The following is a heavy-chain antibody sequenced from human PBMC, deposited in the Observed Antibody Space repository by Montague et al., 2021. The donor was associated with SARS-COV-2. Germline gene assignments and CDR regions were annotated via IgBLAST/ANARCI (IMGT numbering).Heavy chain of an antibody. CDR3: TREGYQVLWSDYYYYGMDV. V-gene: IGHV4-34*01. CDR2: INHSGST. CDR1: GGSFSGYY. D-gene: IGHD2-2*01. J-gene: IGHJ6*02. Sequence: SETLSLTCAVSGGSFSGYYWSWIRQPPGKGLEWIGEINHSGSTNXNQSLKSRVTISVDTSKNKFSLKLSSVTAADTAVYYCTREGYQVLWSDYYYYGMDVWAKGPRSPSP.